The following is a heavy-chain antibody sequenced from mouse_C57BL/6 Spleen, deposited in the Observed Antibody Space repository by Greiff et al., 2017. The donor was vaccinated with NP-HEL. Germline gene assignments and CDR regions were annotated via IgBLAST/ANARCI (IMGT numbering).Heavy chain of an antibody. D-gene: IGHD2-5*01. CDR1: GFTFSDYG. Sequence: VQLQQSGGGLVKPGGSLKLSCAASGFTFSDYGMHWVRQAPEKGLEWVAYISSGSSTIYYADTVKGRFTISRDNAKNTLFLQMTSLRSEDTAMYYCARDYYSNEDYAMDYWGQGTSVTVSS. V-gene: IGHV5-17*01. J-gene: IGHJ4*01. CDR3: ARDYYSNEDYAMDY. CDR2: ISSGSSTI.